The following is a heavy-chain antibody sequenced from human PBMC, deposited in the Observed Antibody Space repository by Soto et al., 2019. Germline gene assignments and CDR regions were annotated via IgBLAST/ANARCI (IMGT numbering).Heavy chain of an antibody. CDR3: AIDESSDMGDH. J-gene: IGHJ4*02. Sequence: SVKVSCKASGGTLSHYAVSWVRQAPGQGLEWMGGTTPIIGTRDYAQKFQGRLTITADESTTTSYMELSSLRFDDTAVYYCAIDESSDMGDHWGQGTLVTVSS. V-gene: IGHV1-69*13. CDR2: TTPIIGTR. D-gene: IGHD6-19*01. CDR1: GGTLSHYA.